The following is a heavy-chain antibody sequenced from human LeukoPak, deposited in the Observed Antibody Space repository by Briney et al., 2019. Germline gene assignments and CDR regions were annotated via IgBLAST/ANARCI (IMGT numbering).Heavy chain of an antibody. CDR2: ISPNRGGT. V-gene: IGHV1-2*02. Sequence: ASVKVSCKASGYTFTDYYIHWVRQAPGQRLEWMGWISPNRGGTNYAQKFQGRVTMTRDTSIGTAYMELSRLRSDDTAVYGCARAHCGSTGCYSGFDPWGQGTLVTVSS. CDR3: ARAHCGSTGCYSGFDP. CDR1: GYTFTDYY. J-gene: IGHJ5*02. D-gene: IGHD2-2*02.